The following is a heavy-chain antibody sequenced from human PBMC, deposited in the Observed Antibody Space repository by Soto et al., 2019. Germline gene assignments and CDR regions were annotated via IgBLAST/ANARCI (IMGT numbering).Heavy chain of an antibody. V-gene: IGHV1-69*13. Sequence: SVKVSCKASGGTFSSYAISWVRQAPGQGPEWMGGIIPIFGTANYAQKFQGRVTITADESTSTAYMELSSLRSEDTAVYYCARLKWDYDSSGYYYPGRNGGYYYGMDVWGQGTTVTVSS. CDR1: GGTFSSYA. CDR2: IIPIFGTA. D-gene: IGHD3-22*01. CDR3: ARLKWDYDSSGYYYPGRNGGYYYGMDV. J-gene: IGHJ6*02.